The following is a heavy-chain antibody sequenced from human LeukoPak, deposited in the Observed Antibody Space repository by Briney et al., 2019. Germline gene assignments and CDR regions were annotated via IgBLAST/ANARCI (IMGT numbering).Heavy chain of an antibody. J-gene: IGHJ4*02. V-gene: IGHV3-21*04. CDR1: GFTFNTFN. Sequence: GGSLRLSCAASGFTFNTFNMNWARQAPGKGLEWVSSITSGGDYIYYADSVKGRFTTSRDNAKNSLYLQMNSLRAEDTALYYCAKGSTSWYKFDYWGQGTLVTVSS. CDR2: ITSGGDYI. CDR3: AKGSTSWYKFDY. D-gene: IGHD2-2*02.